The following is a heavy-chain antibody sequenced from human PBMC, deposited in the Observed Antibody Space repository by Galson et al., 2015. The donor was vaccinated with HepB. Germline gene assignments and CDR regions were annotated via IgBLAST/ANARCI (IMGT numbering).Heavy chain of an antibody. D-gene: IGHD2-8*02. V-gene: IGHV3-23*01. Sequence: SLRLSCAASGFTFSSYAMSWVRQAPGKGLEWVSAIRGSGGSTYYADSVKGRFTISRDNSKNTLYLQTNGLRAEDTAVYYCAKEPIGYCTGVVCYEAWFDPWGQGTLVTVSS. J-gene: IGHJ5*02. CDR2: IRGSGGST. CDR3: AKEPIGYCTGVVCYEAWFDP. CDR1: GFTFSSYA.